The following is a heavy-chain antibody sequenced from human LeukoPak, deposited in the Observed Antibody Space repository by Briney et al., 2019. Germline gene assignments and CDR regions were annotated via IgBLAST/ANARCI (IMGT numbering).Heavy chain of an antibody. CDR3: ARTFQMVREVPPNLYYYYAMDV. J-gene: IGHJ6*02. D-gene: IGHD3-10*01. CDR1: GGSISTYY. Sequence: SETLSLTCTVSGGSISTYYWSWIRQPPGKGLEWIGHIYYSGSTNYNPSLKSRVTISVDTSKNQFSLKLSSVTAADTAVYYCARTFQMVREVPPNLYYYYAMDVWGQGTTVTVSS. CDR2: IYYSGST. V-gene: IGHV4-59*01.